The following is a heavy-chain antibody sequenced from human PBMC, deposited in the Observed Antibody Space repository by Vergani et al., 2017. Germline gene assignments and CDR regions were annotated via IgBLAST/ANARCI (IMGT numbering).Heavy chain of an antibody. D-gene: IGHD3-22*01. J-gene: IGHJ4*02. Sequence: EVQLVESGGGLVKPGGSLRLSCAASGFTFSSYSMNWVRQAPGKGLEWVSSISSSSSDIYYADSVKGRFTISRDNAKNSLYLQMNSLRAEDTAVYYCARGIYYDSSGYSVYFDYWGQGTLVTVSS. CDR1: GFTFSSYS. V-gene: IGHV3-21*01. CDR3: ARGIYYDSSGYSVYFDY. CDR2: ISSSSSDI.